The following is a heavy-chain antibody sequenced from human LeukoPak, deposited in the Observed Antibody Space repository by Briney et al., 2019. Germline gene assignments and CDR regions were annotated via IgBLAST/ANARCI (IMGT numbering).Heavy chain of an antibody. D-gene: IGHD6-13*01. V-gene: IGHV4-38-2*02. Sequence: SETLSLTCTVSGYSISSGYYWGWIRQPPGKGLEWIGSIYHSGSTYYNPSLKSRVTISVDTSKNQFSLKLSSVTAADTAVYYCARGPYSSSWHYWGYWGQGTLVTVSS. J-gene: IGHJ4*02. CDR1: GYSISSGYY. CDR2: IYHSGST. CDR3: ARGPYSSSWHYWGY.